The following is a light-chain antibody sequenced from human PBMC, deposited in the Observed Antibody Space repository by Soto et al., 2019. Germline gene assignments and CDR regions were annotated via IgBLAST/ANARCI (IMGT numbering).Light chain of an antibody. J-gene: IGLJ1*01. CDR2: EVS. Sequence: QSALTQPASVSGSPGQSITISCTGTSSDIGGYNYVSWYQQHPGRAPKLIIYEVSYRPSGSSNRFSGSKSGNTASLTVSGLQADDEADYFCSSYAGSDMGVFGTGTKLTVL. CDR3: SSYAGSDMGV. V-gene: IGLV2-14*01. CDR1: SSDIGGYNY.